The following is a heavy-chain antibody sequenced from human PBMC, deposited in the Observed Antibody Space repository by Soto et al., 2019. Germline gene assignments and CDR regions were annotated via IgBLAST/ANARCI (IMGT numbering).Heavy chain of an antibody. D-gene: IGHD1-1*01. Sequence: QVQLVESGGGVVQPGRSLRLSCAASGFMFTNHGMHWVRQAPGKGLEWVAVIWSDGNKRYYADSVKGRFTVSRDTSNNTLYLQMKIVRAGDRVIYSCVRGNNWSEEPPDFGGQGTLVTVSS. J-gene: IGHJ4*02. CDR2: IWSDGNKR. V-gene: IGHV3-33*01. CDR3: VRGNNWSEEPPDF. CDR1: GFMFTNHG.